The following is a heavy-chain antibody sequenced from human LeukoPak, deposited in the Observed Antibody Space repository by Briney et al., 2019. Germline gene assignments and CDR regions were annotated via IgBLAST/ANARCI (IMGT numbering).Heavy chain of an antibody. D-gene: IGHD4-11*01. V-gene: IGHV3-48*01. J-gene: IGHJ6*03. CDR2: ISTTGSAI. Sequence: GGSLRLSCAASGFTFSSYSMNWVRQAPGTGLEWVPYISTTGSAIYYADSVKGRFTISRDNARNSLYLQMNSLRAEDTAVYYCARDNYNNYHYYYYMDVWGKGITVTVSS. CDR3: ARDNYNNYHYYYYMDV. CDR1: GFTFSSYS.